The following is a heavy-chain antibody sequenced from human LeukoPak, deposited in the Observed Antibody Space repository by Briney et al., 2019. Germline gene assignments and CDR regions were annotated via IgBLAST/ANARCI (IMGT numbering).Heavy chain of an antibody. CDR2: ISGSGGST. J-gene: IGHJ6*02. D-gene: IGHD2-15*01. V-gene: IGHV3-23*01. CDR1: GFTFSSYA. Sequence: GGSLRLSCAVSGFTFSSYAMSWVRQAPGKGLEWVSAISGSGGSTYYADSVKGRFTISRDNSKNTLYLQMNSLRAEDTAVYYCANTLLRYYYGMDVWGQGTTVTVSS. CDR3: ANTLLRYYYGMDV.